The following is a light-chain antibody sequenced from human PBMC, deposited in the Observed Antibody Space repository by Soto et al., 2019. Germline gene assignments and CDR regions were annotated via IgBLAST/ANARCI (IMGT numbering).Light chain of an antibody. Sequence: QTVVTQEPSFSVSPGGTVTLTCGLSSGSVSTSYYPSWYQQTPGQAPRTLIYNTNTRSSGVPDRFSGYILGNKAALTITGAQADDESDYYCVLFMGSGISVFGTGTKVTVL. J-gene: IGLJ1*01. CDR3: VLFMGSGISV. CDR2: NTN. CDR1: SGSVSTSYY. V-gene: IGLV8-61*01.